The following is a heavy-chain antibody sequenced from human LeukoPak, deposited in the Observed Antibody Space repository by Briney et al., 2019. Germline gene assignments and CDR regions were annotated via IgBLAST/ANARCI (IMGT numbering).Heavy chain of an antibody. D-gene: IGHD6-6*01. J-gene: IGHJ4*02. CDR1: GGSFSGYY. V-gene: IGHV4-34*01. CDR2: INHSGSS. Sequence: SETLSLTCAVYGGSFSGYYWSWIRQPPGKGLEWIGEINHSGSSNYNPSLKSRVTISVDTSKNQFSLKLSSVTAADTAVYYCARRMAARLAGHNDYWGQGTLVTVSS. CDR3: ARRMAARLAGHNDY.